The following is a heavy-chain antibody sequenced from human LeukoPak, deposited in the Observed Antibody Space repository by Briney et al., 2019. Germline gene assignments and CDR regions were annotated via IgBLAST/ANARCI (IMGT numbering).Heavy chain of an antibody. CDR1: GFTVSSNY. CDR2: IYSGGST. CDR3: ARGGYYDSSGYYYYGY. J-gene: IGHJ4*02. D-gene: IGHD3-22*01. V-gene: IGHV3-66*02. Sequence: GGFLRLSCAASGFTVSSNYMSWVRQAPGKGLEWVSVIYSGGSTYYADSVKGRFTISRDNSKNTLYLQMNSLRAEDTAVYYCARGGYYDSSGYYYYGYWGQGTLVTVSS.